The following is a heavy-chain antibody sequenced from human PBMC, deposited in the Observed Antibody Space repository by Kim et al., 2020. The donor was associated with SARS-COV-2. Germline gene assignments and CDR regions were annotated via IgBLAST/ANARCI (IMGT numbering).Heavy chain of an antibody. D-gene: IGHD1-26*01. CDR3: ARPIKGGFDY. CDR2: YI. J-gene: IGHJ4*02. V-gene: IGHV3-21*01. Sequence: YIYYADSVKGRFTISRDNAKNSLYLQMNSLRAEDTAVYYCARPIKGGFDYWGQGTLVTVSS.